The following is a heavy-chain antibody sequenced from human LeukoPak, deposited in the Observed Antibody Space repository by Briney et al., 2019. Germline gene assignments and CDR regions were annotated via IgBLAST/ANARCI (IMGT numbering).Heavy chain of an antibody. V-gene: IGHV1-69*04. J-gene: IGHJ6*03. CDR3: ARDNYYDYYYMDV. CDR2: IIPILGIA. CDR1: GGTFSSYT. Sequence: ASVKVSCKASGGTFSSYTSSWVRQAPEQGLDWMGRIIPILGIANYAQKFQGRVTITADKSTSTAYMELSSLRSEDTAVYYCARDNYYDYYYMDVWGKGTTVTVSS.